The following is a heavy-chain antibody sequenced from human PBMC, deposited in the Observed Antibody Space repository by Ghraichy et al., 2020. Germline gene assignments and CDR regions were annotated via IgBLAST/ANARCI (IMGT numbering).Heavy chain of an antibody. J-gene: IGHJ4*02. D-gene: IGHD1-26*01. Sequence: ASVKVSCKASGYTFTDYYMHWVRQAPGQGLEWMGLMNPNSGGTTYAQKFQGRFTMTRDTSISTAYMELSRLTSDDTALYYCSRDVSGSYDYWGQGTLVTVSS. CDR2: MNPNSGGT. V-gene: IGHV1-2*02. CDR1: GYTFTDYY. CDR3: SRDVSGSYDY.